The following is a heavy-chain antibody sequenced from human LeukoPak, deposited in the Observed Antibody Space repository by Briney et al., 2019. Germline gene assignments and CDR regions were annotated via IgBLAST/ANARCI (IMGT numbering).Heavy chain of an antibody. J-gene: IGHJ5*02. CDR3: AKDWYPGTTVTTTHWFDP. CDR1: GFTFSSYA. D-gene: IGHD4-17*01. CDR2: ISGSGGST. Sequence: GGSLRLSCAASGFTFSSYAMNWVRQAPGKGLEWVSVISGSGGSTYYADSVKGRFTISRDNSKNTLYLQMNSLRAEDTAVYYCAKDWYPGTTVTTTHWFDPLGQGTLVTVSS. V-gene: IGHV3-23*01.